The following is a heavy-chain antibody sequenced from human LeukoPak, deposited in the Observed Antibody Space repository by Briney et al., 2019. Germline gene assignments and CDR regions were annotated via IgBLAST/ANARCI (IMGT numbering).Heavy chain of an antibody. CDR2: IYPGDSDS. Sequence: KCGESLKISCKGSGYNFTSHWIGWVRQMPGKGLEWMGIIYPGDSDSRQSPSLRGQVTISADKSINTAYLQWNSLKASDTAMYYCARSSREYYYGSGSTPRPFDYWGQGTLVTVSS. CDR1: GYNFTSHW. CDR3: ARSSREYYYGSGSTPRPFDY. J-gene: IGHJ4*02. V-gene: IGHV5-51*01. D-gene: IGHD3-10*01.